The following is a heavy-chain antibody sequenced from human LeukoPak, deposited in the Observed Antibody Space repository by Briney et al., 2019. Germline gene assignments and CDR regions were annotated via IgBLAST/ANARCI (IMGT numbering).Heavy chain of an antibody. CDR2: IYSDNT. CDR3: ARGGYSYGYGWFDP. CDR1: GFTFSSYW. V-gene: IGHV3-53*05. J-gene: IGHJ5*02. D-gene: IGHD5-18*01. Sequence: GGSLRLSCAASGFTFSSYWMSWVRQAPGKGLEWVSFIYSDNTHYSDSVKGRFTISRDNSKNTLYLQMNSLRSEDTAVYYCARGGYSYGYGWFDPWGQGTLVTVSS.